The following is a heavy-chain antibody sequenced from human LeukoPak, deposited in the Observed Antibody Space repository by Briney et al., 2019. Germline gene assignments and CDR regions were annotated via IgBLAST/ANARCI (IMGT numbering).Heavy chain of an antibody. D-gene: IGHD2-21*01. Sequence: PGGSLRLSCAASGFTFSSYGMHWVRQAPGKGLEWVAFIRYDGSNKYYADSVKGRFTISRDNSKNTLYLQMNSLRAEDTAVYYCAKAIVVVVAPLDYWGQGTLVTVSS. V-gene: IGHV3-30*02. CDR3: AKAIVVVVAPLDY. CDR1: GFTFSSYG. J-gene: IGHJ4*02. CDR2: IRYDGSNK.